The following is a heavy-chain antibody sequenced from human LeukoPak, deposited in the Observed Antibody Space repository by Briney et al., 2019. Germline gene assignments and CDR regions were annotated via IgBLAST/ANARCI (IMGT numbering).Heavy chain of an antibody. D-gene: IGHD2-8*01. CDR3: AKDRCSNGIGCYYYYMDV. CDR2: ISGSGIST. Sequence: PGGSLRLSCAASGFTFNNYAMSWVRQAPGKGLDWVSSISGSGISTYYADSVKGRFTISRDSSKNILYLQMNSLRAEDTAVYYCAKDRCSNGIGCYYYYMDVWGKGTTVTISS. V-gene: IGHV3-23*01. CDR1: GFTFNNYA. J-gene: IGHJ6*03.